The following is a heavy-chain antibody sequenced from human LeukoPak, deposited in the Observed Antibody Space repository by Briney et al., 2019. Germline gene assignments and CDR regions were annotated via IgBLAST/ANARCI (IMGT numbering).Heavy chain of an antibody. J-gene: IGHJ4*02. CDR1: GFTFSSYA. CDR3: AKFRGSEKTAIDC. CDR2: ISGGGGRT. D-gene: IGHD6-25*01. V-gene: IGHV3-23*01. Sequence: GGSLRLSCAASGFTFSSYAMSWVGQAPGKGLEWVSTISGGGGRTWYADSVKGRFTISRDNSKNTVDVQLNSLRAEDTAVYYCAKFRGSEKTAIDCWGQGTLVTVSS.